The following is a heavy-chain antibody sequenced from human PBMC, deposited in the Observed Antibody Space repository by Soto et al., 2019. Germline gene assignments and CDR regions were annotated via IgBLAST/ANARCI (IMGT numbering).Heavy chain of an antibody. V-gene: IGHV3-30-3*01. CDR2: ISYDGSNK. CDR1: GFTFSSYA. CDR3: ARAAGFDY. J-gene: IGHJ4*02. Sequence: GGSLRLSCAASGFTFSSYAMHWVRQAPGKGLEWVAVISYDGSNKYYADSVKGRFTISRDNSKNTLYLQMNSLRAEDTAVYYCARAAGFDYWGQGTLVTVSS.